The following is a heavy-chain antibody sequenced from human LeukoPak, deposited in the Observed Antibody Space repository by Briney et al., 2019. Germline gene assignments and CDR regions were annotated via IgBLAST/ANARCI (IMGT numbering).Heavy chain of an antibody. V-gene: IGHV1-8*01. D-gene: IGHD6-13*01. CDR1: GYTFTSYD. Sequence: ASVKVSCKASGYTFTSYDINWVRQATGQGLEWMGWMNRNSGNTGYAQKFQGRVTMTRNTSISTAYMELSSLRSEDTAVYYCARAGAAADWFDPWGQGTLVTVSS. CDR3: ARAGAAADWFDP. J-gene: IGHJ5*02. CDR2: MNRNSGNT.